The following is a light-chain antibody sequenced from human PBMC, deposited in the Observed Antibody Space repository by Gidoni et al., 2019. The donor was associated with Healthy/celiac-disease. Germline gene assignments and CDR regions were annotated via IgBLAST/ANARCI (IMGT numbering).Light chain of an antibody. Sequence: DIQMPQSPSSLSASVGDRVTIPCRASQSISRYLNWYQQKPGKAPKLLIFAASSLQTGVPSRFSGSGSGTDFTLTVNSLQPEDFATYFCQQSYISPFTFGPGTKVHIK. CDR3: QQSYISPFT. CDR2: AAS. J-gene: IGKJ3*01. V-gene: IGKV1-39*01. CDR1: QSISRY.